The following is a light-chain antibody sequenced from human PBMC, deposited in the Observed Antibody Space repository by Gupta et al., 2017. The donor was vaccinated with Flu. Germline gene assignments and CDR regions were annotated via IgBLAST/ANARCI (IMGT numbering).Light chain of an antibody. CDR2: AAS. V-gene: IGKV1-27*01. CDR3: QQYKSAPRT. Sequence: PSSLSASAGDRVTLTCRASQDISSYVAWYQQRPGQAPRLLIYAASTRHSGVPARFSGSGSGTDFTLTISSLQPEDFAIYYCQQYKSAPRTFGPGTKVEIK. J-gene: IGKJ4*01. CDR1: QDISSY.